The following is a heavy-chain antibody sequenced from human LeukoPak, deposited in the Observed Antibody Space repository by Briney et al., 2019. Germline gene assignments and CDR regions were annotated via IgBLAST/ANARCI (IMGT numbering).Heavy chain of an antibody. D-gene: IGHD3-22*01. CDR3: ARDPQRYYYDSSGYPDY. CDR2: INHSGST. CDR1: GGSFSGYY. J-gene: IGHJ4*02. V-gene: IGHV4-34*01. Sequence: SETLSLTCAVYGGSFSGYYWSWIRQPPGKGLEWIGEINHSGSTNYNPSLKSRVTISVDTSKNQFSLKLSSVTAADTAVYYCARDPQRYYYDSSGYPDYWGQGTLVTVSS.